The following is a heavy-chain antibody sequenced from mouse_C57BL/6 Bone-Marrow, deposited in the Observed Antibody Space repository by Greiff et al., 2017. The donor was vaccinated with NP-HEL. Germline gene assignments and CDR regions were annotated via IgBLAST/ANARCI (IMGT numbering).Heavy chain of an antibody. Sequence: QVQLQQPGAELVKPGASVKLSCKASGYTFTSYWMQWVKQRPGQGLEWIGEIDPSDSYTNYNPKFKGKATLTVDTSSSTAYMQLSSLTSEDSAVYDCARGGYGSRGDYWGQGTTLTVSS. D-gene: IGHD1-1*01. J-gene: IGHJ2*01. CDR1: GYTFTSYW. V-gene: IGHV1-50*01. CDR3: ARGGYGSRGDY. CDR2: IDPSDSYT.